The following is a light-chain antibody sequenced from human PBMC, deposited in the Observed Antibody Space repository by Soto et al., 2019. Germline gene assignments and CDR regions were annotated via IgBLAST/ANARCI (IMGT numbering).Light chain of an antibody. CDR2: DVS. CDR3: SSYSSSSTLRL. Sequence: QSALTQPASVSGSPGQSITISCTGTSSDVGGYNYVSWYQQHPGRAPKVMIYDVSSRPSGASNRFSGSKSGNTASLTISGLQAEDEADYYCSSYSSSSTLRLFGGGTKVTVL. V-gene: IGLV2-14*01. J-gene: IGLJ2*01. CDR1: SSDVGGYNY.